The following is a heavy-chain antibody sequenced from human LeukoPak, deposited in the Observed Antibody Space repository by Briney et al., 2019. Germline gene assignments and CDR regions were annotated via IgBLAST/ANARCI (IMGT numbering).Heavy chain of an antibody. CDR1: GGSISSYY. Sequence: SETLSLTCTVSGGSISSYYWSWIRQPPGKGLEWIGYIYYSGSTNYNPSLKSRVTISVDTSKNQFSLKLSSVTAADTAVYYCARQDCSGGSCYSSDYWGQGTLVTVSS. CDR3: ARQDCSGGSCYSSDY. D-gene: IGHD2-15*01. CDR2: IYYSGST. V-gene: IGHV4-59*08. J-gene: IGHJ4*02.